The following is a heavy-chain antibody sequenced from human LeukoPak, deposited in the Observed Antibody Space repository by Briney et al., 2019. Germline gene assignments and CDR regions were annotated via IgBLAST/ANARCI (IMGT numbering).Heavy chain of an antibody. D-gene: IGHD1-7*01. Sequence: PSETLSLTCTVSGGSFTSYYWSWIRQPPGKGLEWIGYIYTSGNTNYNPSLKSRVTISVDTSKNQSSLNLISVTAADTAVYYCGRLLELHQFDYWGQGALVTVSS. J-gene: IGHJ4*02. CDR3: GRLLELHQFDY. CDR1: GGSFTSYY. CDR2: IYTSGNT. V-gene: IGHV4-4*09.